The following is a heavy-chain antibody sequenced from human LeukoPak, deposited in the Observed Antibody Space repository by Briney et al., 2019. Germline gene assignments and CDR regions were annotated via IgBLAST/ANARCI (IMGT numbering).Heavy chain of an antibody. J-gene: IGHJ3*02. CDR2: IQSAGGAT. CDR1: GFTFSNAW. D-gene: IGHD2-15*01. Sequence: GGSLRLSCAASGFTFSNAWMTWVRQAPGKGLEWVGRIQSAGGATDYAAPVKGRFTISRDDSKNTLYLQMNSLKSDDTAVYYCTTGFCSGGTCHWDDAFEIWDQGTMVTVSS. CDR3: TTGFCSGGTCHWDDAFEI. V-gene: IGHV3-15*01.